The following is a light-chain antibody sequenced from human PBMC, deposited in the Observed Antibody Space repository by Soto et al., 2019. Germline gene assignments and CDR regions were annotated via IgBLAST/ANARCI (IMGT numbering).Light chain of an antibody. Sequence: IGLSKSPCTVSLSPGERATLSCMASQSVRSSLAWYHHKPGEAPRLLIYEASNRAAGIPDRFSGSGSGTDFTLTISCLEPEDFAMYYCQQYSTSSQTFARGT. V-gene: IGKV3-20*01. CDR3: QQYSTSSQT. CDR1: QSVRSS. CDR2: EAS. J-gene: IGKJ1*01.